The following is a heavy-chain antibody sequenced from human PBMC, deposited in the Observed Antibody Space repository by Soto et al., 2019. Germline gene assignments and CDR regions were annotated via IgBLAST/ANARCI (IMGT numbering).Heavy chain of an antibody. V-gene: IGHV3-23*01. J-gene: IGHJ4*02. CDR2: FRSGGDDDTT. CDR1: GFTFSSYS. D-gene: IGHD3-10*01. CDR3: AKKVNSGSGSQFFDY. Sequence: EVQLLESGGGLVQPGGSLRLSCAASGFTFSSYSMSWVRQAPGKGLEWVSGFRSGGDDDTTYYADSVRGRFTISRDNSKNTLFLQMNSRRAEDTAIYYCAKKVNSGSGSQFFDYWGQGTLVTVSS.